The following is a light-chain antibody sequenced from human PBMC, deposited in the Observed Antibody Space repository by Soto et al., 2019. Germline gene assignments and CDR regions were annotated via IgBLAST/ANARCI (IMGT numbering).Light chain of an antibody. Sequence: DIQMTQSQSSLSVSVGDRVTITCRASQSISSYLNWYQQKPGKAPKLLIYAASSLQSGVPSRFSGSGSGTDFTLTISSLQPEDFATYYCQQSYSTPTFGQGTKVDI. CDR1: QSISSY. CDR3: QQSYSTPT. J-gene: IGKJ1*01. CDR2: AAS. V-gene: IGKV1-39*01.